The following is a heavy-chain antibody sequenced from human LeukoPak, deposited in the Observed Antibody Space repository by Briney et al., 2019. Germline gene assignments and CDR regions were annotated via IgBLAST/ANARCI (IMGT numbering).Heavy chain of an antibody. CDR3: ARALYDTRFLDY. J-gene: IGHJ4*02. D-gene: IGHD2/OR15-2a*01. V-gene: IGHV3-74*01. CDR1: GFTFSNYW. Sequence: GGSLRLSCAASGFTFSNYWMHWVRQAPGKGLVWVSRINSDGINTSYADSVKGRFTISRDNAKNSLYLQMNSLRAEDTAVYYCARALYDTRFLDYWGQGTLVTVSS. CDR2: INSDGINT.